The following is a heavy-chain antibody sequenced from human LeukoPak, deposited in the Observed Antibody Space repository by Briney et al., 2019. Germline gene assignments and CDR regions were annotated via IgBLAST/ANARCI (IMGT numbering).Heavy chain of an antibody. D-gene: IGHD3-16*01. CDR1: GGSISSYY. J-gene: IGHJ5*02. CDR2: VYYSGST. Sequence: SETLSLTCSVSGGSISSYYWSWIRQPPGKGLEWIGYVYYSGSTNYNPSLKSRVTISLDTSKSQFSLKLTSVTAADTAVYYCARAPIPYDRSRTDYRFDPWGQGTLVTVAS. CDR3: ARAPIPYDRSRTDYRFDP. V-gene: IGHV4-59*01.